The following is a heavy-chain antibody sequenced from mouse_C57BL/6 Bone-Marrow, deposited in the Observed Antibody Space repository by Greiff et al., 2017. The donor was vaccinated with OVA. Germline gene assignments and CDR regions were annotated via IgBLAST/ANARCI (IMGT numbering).Heavy chain of an antibody. Sequence: QVQLQQSGAELAKPGASVTLSCKASGYTFTSYWMHWVKQRPGQGLEWIGYINPSSGYTKYNQKFKDKATFTADKTSSTAYMQLSSLTCEDSAVYNCARGYGRYFDYWGQGTTLTVSS. D-gene: IGHD1-1*02. CDR2: INPSSGYT. CDR1: GYTFTSYW. CDR3: ARGYGRYFDY. J-gene: IGHJ2*01. V-gene: IGHV1-7*01.